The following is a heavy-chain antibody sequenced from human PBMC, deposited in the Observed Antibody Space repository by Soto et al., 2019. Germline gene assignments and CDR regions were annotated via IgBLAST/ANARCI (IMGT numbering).Heavy chain of an antibody. D-gene: IGHD2-2*02. CDR1: GGSISSGGYY. J-gene: IGHJ3*02. Sequence: PSETLSLTCTVSGGSISSGGYYWSWIRQHPGKGLEWIGYIYYSGSTYYNPSLKSRVTISVDTSKNQFSLKLSSVTAADTAVYYCARADYCSSTSCYMSDAFDIWGQGTMVTVSS. CDR3: ARADYCSSTSCYMSDAFDI. CDR2: IYYSGST. V-gene: IGHV4-31*03.